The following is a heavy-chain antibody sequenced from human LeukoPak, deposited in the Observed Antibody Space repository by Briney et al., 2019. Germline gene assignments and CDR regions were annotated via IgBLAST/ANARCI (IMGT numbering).Heavy chain of an antibody. D-gene: IGHD2-21*02. V-gene: IGHV3-11*05. CDR2: ISSGGDST. CDR1: GFSFSDYY. Sequence: GGSLRLSCEASGFSFSDYYMTWIRQAPGEGLEWVSYISSGGDSTSYADSLEGRFTISRDNAKKSLYLRLNSLRPEDTAIYYCVRATEGGAMDVWGQGTTVTVSS. CDR3: VRATEGGAMDV. J-gene: IGHJ6*02.